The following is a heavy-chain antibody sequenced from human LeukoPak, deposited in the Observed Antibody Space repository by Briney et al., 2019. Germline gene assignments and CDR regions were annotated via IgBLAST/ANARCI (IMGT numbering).Heavy chain of an antibody. CDR3: AKASGSVGYYYFDS. Sequence: GGSLRLSCAASGFTFSDYYMSWIRQAPGKGLEWVSAITGSGGSAYYTDSVTGRFTISRDSSKNTLYLQINSLRAEDTAVHYCAKASGSVGYYYFDSWGQGTLVTVSS. D-gene: IGHD3-22*01. V-gene: IGHV3-23*01. CDR1: GFTFSDYY. J-gene: IGHJ4*02. CDR2: ITGSGGSA.